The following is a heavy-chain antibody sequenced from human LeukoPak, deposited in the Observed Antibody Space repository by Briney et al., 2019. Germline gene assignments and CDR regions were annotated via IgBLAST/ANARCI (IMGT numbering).Heavy chain of an antibody. J-gene: IGHJ6*02. CDR3: AKLPTEQKEYYYDSSGYYNSYYYYGMDV. Sequence: GGSLRLSCAASGFTFSSYAMSWVRQAPGKGLEWVSAISGSGGSTYYADSVKGRFTISRDNSKNTLYLQMNSLRAEDTAVYYCAKLPTEQKEYYYDSSGYYNSYYYYGMDVWGQGTTVTVSS. CDR1: GFTFSSYA. D-gene: IGHD3-22*01. CDR2: ISGSGGST. V-gene: IGHV3-23*01.